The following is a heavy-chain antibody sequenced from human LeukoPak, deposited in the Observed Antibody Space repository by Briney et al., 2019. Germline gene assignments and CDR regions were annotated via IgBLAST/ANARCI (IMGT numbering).Heavy chain of an antibody. D-gene: IGHD2-15*01. CDR3: ASGGSGGSCQDY. V-gene: IGHV4-34*01. CDR2: INHSGST. CDR1: GGSFSGYY. Sequence: SETLSLTCAVYGGSFSGYYWSWIRQPPGKGLEWIGEINHSGSTNYNPSLKGRVTISVDTSKNQFSLKLSSVTAADTAVYYCASGGSGGSCQDYWGQGTLVTVSS. J-gene: IGHJ4*02.